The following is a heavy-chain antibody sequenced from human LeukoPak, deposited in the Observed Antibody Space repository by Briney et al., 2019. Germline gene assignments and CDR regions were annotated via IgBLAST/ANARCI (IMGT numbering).Heavy chain of an antibody. CDR1: GFTFSSYG. J-gene: IGHJ4*02. V-gene: IGHV3-30*03. D-gene: IGHD6-13*01. Sequence: GGSLRLSCAASGFTFSSYGMHWVRQAPGKGLEWVAVISYDGSNKYYADSVKGRFTISRDNSKNTLYLQMNSLRAEDTAVYYCAYGELQLVLYYWGQGTLVTVSS. CDR2: ISYDGSNK. CDR3: AYGELQLVLYY.